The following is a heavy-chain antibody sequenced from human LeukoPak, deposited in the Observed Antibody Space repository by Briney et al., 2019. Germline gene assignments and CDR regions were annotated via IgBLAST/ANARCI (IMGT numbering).Heavy chain of an antibody. V-gene: IGHV4-34*01. J-gene: IGHJ5*02. Sequence: SETLSLTCTVSGGSISSYYWSWIRQPPGKGLEWIGEINHSGSSNYNPSLKSRVTISVDTSKNQFSLKLTSVTAADTAVYYCARREDYYDTSGYLNWFDPWGQGTLVTVSS. CDR3: ARREDYYDTSGYLNWFDP. CDR1: GGSISSYY. CDR2: INHSGSS. D-gene: IGHD3-22*01.